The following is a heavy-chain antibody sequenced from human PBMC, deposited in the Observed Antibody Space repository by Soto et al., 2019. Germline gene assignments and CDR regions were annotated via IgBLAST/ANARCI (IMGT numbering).Heavy chain of an antibody. V-gene: IGHV3-21*01. D-gene: IGHD2-15*01. CDR2: ISSSSSYI. CDR3: ANDKGLSCSDASCLEFYSYGMDV. CDR1: GFTFSSYS. Sequence: PGGSLRLSCAASGFTFSSYSMNWVRQAPGKGLEWVSSISSSSSYIYYADSVKGRFTISRDNAKNSPYLQMNSLSAEDTALYYCANDKGLSCSDASCLEFYSYGMDVWGQGSTVTVSS. J-gene: IGHJ6*02.